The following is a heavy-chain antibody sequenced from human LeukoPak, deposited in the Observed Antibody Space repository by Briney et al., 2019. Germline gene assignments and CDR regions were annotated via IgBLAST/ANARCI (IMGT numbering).Heavy chain of an antibody. CDR1: GFTFSTYG. J-gene: IGHJ4*02. D-gene: IGHD3-10*01. V-gene: IGHV3-23*01. Sequence: PGGSLRLSCAASGFTFSTYGMTWVRQAPGKGLEWVSAISGSGGSTYYADSVKGRFTISRDNSKNTLYLQMNSLRAEDTAVYYCVKSTSGSGSYHQAYFDYWGQGTLVTVSS. CDR2: ISGSGGST. CDR3: VKSTSGSGSYHQAYFDY.